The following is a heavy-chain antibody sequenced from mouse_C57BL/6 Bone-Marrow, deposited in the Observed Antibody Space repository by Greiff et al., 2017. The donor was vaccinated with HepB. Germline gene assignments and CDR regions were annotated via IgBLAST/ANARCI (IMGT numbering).Heavy chain of an antibody. D-gene: IGHD4-1*02. CDR1: GYTFTSYD. J-gene: IGHJ1*03. CDR2: IYPRDGST. CDR3: ANWADWYFDV. Sequence: QVQLQQSGAELVRPGASVKLSCTASGYTFTSYDINWVKQRPGQGLEWIGWIYPRDGSTKYNEKFKGKATLTVDTSSSTAYMELHSLTSEDSAVYFCANWADWYFDVWGTGTTVTVSS. V-gene: IGHV1-85*01.